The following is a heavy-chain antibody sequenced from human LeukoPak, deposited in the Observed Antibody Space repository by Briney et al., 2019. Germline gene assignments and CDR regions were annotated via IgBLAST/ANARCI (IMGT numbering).Heavy chain of an antibody. CDR3: VRPRGIAAAGIFGAFDY. J-gene: IGHJ4*02. CDR1: GLTFSSYA. V-gene: IGHV3-30*04. D-gene: IGHD6-13*01. Sequence: GGSLRLSCAASGLTFSSYAMHWVRQAPGKGLEWVALISFDGRNRYYADSVKGRFTISRDNSKNTLYVQMNSLRAEDTAVYYCVRPRGIAAAGIFGAFDYWGQGILVTVSS. CDR2: ISFDGRNR.